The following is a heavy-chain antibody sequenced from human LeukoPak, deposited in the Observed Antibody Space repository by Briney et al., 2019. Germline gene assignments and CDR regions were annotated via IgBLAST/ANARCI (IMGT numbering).Heavy chain of an antibody. J-gene: IGHJ3*01. CDR2: IYYSGST. D-gene: IGHD3-16*02. V-gene: IGHV4-30-4*01. Sequence: PSQTLSLTCTVSGGSISSGDYYWSWIRQPPGKGLEWIGYIYYSGSTYYNPSLKSRVTISVDTSKNKFSLQLSSVTAADTAVYYCARNLIGHEGAFVVGGQGSKVTVSS. CDR1: GGSISSGDYY. CDR3: ARNLIGHEGAFVV.